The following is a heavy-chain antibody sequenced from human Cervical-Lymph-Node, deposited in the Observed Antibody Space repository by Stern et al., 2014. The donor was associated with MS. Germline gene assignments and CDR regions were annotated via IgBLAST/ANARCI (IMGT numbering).Heavy chain of an antibody. CDR3: ARMVSDFWRYGMDV. CDR2: INAGNGHT. Sequence: VHLVESGAEVKKPGASVKVSCQASGYTFSTYAMHWVRQAPGQRLEWMGWINAGNGHTKYSQKFQGRVTITRDTSASTAYMELSSLRSEDTAVYYCARMVSDFWRYGMDVWGQGTTVTVSS. CDR1: GYTFSTYA. D-gene: IGHD3-3*01. V-gene: IGHV1-3*01. J-gene: IGHJ6*02.